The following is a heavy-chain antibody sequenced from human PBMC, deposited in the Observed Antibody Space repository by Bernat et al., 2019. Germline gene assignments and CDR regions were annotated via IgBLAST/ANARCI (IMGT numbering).Heavy chain of an antibody. V-gene: IGHV3-33*01. D-gene: IGHD4-4*01. J-gene: IGHJ4*02. Sequence: QVQLVESGGGVVQPGRSLRLSCAASGFTFSSYGMHWVRQAPGKGLEWVADIWYDGSNKYYADSVNGRFTISRDNSKNTLYLQMNSLRAEDTAVYYCARGLYGGNYFGADYFDYWGQGTLVTVSS. CDR2: IWYDGSNK. CDR3: ARGLYGGNYFGADYFDY. CDR1: GFTFSSYG.